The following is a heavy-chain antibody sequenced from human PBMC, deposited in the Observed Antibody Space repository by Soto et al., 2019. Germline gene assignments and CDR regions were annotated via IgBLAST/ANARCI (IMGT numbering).Heavy chain of an antibody. Sequence: QVQLQESGPGLVKPSQTLSLTCTVSGGSITSDAYYWSWIRQLPGKGLECVGYFYYSGNTYYNPSRMGRVTISVDTPNNQCSLKLSSVTAADTAGYFCARDLTGAGYFDHWGQGTLVTVSS. CDR2: FYYSGNT. CDR3: ARDLTGAGYFDH. CDR1: GGSITSDAYY. D-gene: IGHD7-27*01. V-gene: IGHV4-31*03. J-gene: IGHJ4*02.